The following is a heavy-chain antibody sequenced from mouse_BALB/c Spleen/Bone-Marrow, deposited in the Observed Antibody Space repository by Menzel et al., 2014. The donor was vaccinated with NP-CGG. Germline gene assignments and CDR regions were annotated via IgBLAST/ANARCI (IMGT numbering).Heavy chain of an antibody. J-gene: IGHJ2*01. CDR2: IWAGGST. CDR1: GFSLTSYG. V-gene: IGHV2-9*02. D-gene: IGHD2-4*01. CDR3: AREGPTRITTGFDY. Sequence: VQVVESGPGLVAPSQSLSITCTVSGFSLTSYGVHWVRQPPGKGLEWLGVIWAGGSTNYNSALMSRQSISKDNSKSQVFLKMNSLQTDDTAMYYCAREGPTRITTGFDYWGQGTTLTVSS.